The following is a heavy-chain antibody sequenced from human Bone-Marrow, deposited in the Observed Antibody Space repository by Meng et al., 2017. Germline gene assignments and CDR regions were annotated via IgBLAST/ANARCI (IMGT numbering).Heavy chain of an antibody. CDR2: IYHTGST. V-gene: IGHV4-4*02. CDR3: ARGYCSTTNCNWFDP. J-gene: IGHJ5*02. CDR1: GGSISGSSW. Sequence: QVQLQESGPGLVKPSGTLSRTGTVSGGSISGSSWWTWVRQPPGKGLEWIGEIYHTGSTNYNPSLKSRVTISVDKSKNQFSLKLSSVTAADTAVYYCARGYCSTTNCNWFDPWGQGTLVTVSS. D-gene: IGHD2-2*01.